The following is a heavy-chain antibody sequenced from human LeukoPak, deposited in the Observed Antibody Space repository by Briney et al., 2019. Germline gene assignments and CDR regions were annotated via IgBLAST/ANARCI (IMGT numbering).Heavy chain of an antibody. CDR3: AKCTTGNAHYPIDY. CDR1: GFTVSSNY. V-gene: IGHV3-53*01. J-gene: IGHJ4*02. D-gene: IGHD4-17*01. Sequence: GGSLRLSCAASGFTVSSNYMSWVRQAPGKGLEWVSVIYSGGSTYYADSVKGRFTISRDNSRNTLYLQMNSLRAEDTAVFYCAKCTTGNAHYPIDYWGQGALVTVSS. CDR2: IYSGGST.